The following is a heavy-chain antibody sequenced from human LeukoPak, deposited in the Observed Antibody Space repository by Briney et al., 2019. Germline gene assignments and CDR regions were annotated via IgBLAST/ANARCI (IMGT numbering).Heavy chain of an antibody. CDR2: IKQDGSEK. Sequence: GGSLRLSCAASGFTFSSYWMNWVRQAPGKGLEWVANIKQDGSEKFYVDSVKGRFTISRDNAKNSLYLRVNSLRAEDTAVYYCVRNAYYDYYMDVWGKGTTVTVSS. J-gene: IGHJ6*03. CDR1: GFTFSSYW. V-gene: IGHV3-7*01. CDR3: VRNAYYDYYMDV.